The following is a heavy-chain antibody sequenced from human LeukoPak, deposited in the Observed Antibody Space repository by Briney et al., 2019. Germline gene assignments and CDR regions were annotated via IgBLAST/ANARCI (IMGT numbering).Heavy chain of an antibody. J-gene: IGHJ4*02. V-gene: IGHV2-5*02. CDR2: IYWDDDK. D-gene: IGHD2-2*01. Sequence: SGPTLGQPTQTLTLTCTFSGFSLSTSGVGVGWIRQPPGKALEWLALIYWDDDKRYSPSLKSRLTVTKDPSKNQVVLTMTNMDPVDTATYFCAQRGIRSVPGVFDYWGQGTLVTVSS. CDR3: AQRGIRSVPGVFDY. CDR1: GFSLSTSGVG.